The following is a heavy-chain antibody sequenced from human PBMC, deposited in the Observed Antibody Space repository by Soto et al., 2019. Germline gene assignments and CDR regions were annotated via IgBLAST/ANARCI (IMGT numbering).Heavy chain of an antibody. Sequence: QVQLVQSGAELKKPGASVKVSCKASGYTFSNDAITWVRQAPGQGLEWRGWVSAYNGNTNYAQKFKGRVTMTTDTSTSTAYMEIRSLRYDDTAVYFCARASRYYWNYMMYWGQGTLVTVSS. CDR3: ARASRYYWNYMMY. D-gene: IGHD1-7*01. V-gene: IGHV1-18*01. J-gene: IGHJ4*02. CDR1: GYTFSNDA. CDR2: VSAYNGNT.